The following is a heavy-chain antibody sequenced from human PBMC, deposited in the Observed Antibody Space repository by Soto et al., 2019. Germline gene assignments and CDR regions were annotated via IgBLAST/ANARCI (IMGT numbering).Heavy chain of an antibody. CDR2: IKPDGREK. CDR1: GFIFSNYW. V-gene: IGHV3-7*01. Sequence: EVQLVESGGQLVQPGGSLRLSCAASGFIFSNYWMSWVRQAPGKGLDWVAHIKPDGREKYYVDSVKGRFTVSRDNAKNSLYLQMNSLRAEDPAVYYCARGHYGMDVWGQGTTVTVSS. J-gene: IGHJ6*02. CDR3: ARGHYGMDV.